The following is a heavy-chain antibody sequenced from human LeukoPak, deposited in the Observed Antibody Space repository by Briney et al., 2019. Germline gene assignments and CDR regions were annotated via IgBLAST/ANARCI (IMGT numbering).Heavy chain of an antibody. CDR3: ARARLRIYGSGYYRPVWFDP. CDR1: GGSISSGGYS. J-gene: IGHJ5*02. V-gene: IGHV4-30-2*01. Sequence: PSETLSLTCAVSGGSISSGGYSWSWIRQPPGKGLEWIGYIYHSGSTYYNPSLKSRVTISVDRSKNQFSLKLSSVTAADTTVYYCARARLRIYGSGYYRPVWFDPWGQGTLVTVSS. CDR2: IYHSGST. D-gene: IGHD3-3*01.